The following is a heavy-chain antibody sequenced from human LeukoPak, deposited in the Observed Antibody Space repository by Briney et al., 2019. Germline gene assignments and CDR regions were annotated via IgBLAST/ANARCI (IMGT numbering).Heavy chain of an antibody. V-gene: IGHV4-39*01. CDR1: GDSSSSNW. D-gene: IGHD1-26*01. J-gene: IGHJ3*02. CDR3: ARHFRREVLIGSAFDI. CDR2: VYYSGTT. Sequence: SETLSLTCVVSGDSSSSNWWSWVRQPPGKGLEWIGSVYYSGTTYYNPSLKSRVTMPVDTSKNQFFLKLNSVTAADTAVYYCARHFRREVLIGSAFDIWGQGTMVTVSS.